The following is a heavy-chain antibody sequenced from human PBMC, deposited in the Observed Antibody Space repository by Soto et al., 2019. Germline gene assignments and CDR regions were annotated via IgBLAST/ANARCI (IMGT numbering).Heavy chain of an antibody. J-gene: IGHJ6*02. D-gene: IGHD6-13*01. Sequence: QVQLQESGPGLVKPSETLSLTCTVSGGSVSSGSYYWSWIRQPPGKGLEWIGYIYYSGSTNYNPSLKSRVTISVDTSKNQCSLKLSSVTAADTAVYYCGKSIAAAGTHYYYYGMDVWGQGTTVTVSS. CDR1: GGSVSSGSYY. V-gene: IGHV4-61*01. CDR2: IYYSGST. CDR3: GKSIAAAGTHYYYYGMDV.